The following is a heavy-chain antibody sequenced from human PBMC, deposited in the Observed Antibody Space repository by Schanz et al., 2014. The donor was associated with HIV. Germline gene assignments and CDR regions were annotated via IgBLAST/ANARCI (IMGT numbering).Heavy chain of an antibody. V-gene: IGHV3-33*08. CDR1: GFTFSSYG. D-gene: IGHD6-19*01. CDR3: AREYLGYSSGFDP. CDR2: IWYDGTNK. Sequence: QVQVVESGGGVVQPGRSLRLSCAGSGFTFSSYGMHWVRQAPGKGLEWVAVIWYDGTNKYYADSVKGRFTISRDNSKKTLYLQMNSLRAEDTAVYYCAREYLGYSSGFDPWGQGTLVTVSS. J-gene: IGHJ5*02.